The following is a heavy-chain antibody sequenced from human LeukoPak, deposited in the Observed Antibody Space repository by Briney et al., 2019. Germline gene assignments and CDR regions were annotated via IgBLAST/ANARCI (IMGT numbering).Heavy chain of an antibody. V-gene: IGHV3-21*01. CDR3: ARDQNQLWFGELLFDY. Sequence: GGSLRLSCAASGFTLSSYSMNWVRQAPGKGLEWVSSISSSSSYIYYADSVKGRFTISRDNAKNSLYLQMNSLRAEDTAVYYCARDQNQLWFGELLFDYWGQGTLVTVSS. D-gene: IGHD3-10*01. J-gene: IGHJ4*02. CDR1: GFTLSSYS. CDR2: ISSSSSYI.